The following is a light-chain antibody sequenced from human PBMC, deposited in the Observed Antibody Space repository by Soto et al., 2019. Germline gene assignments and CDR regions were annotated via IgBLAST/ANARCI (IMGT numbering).Light chain of an antibody. CDR1: KLGDKY. Sequence: SYELTQPPSVSVSPGQTASITCSGDKLGDKYACWYQQKPGQSPVLVIYQDSKRPSGIPERFSGSNSGNTATLTISGTQAMDEADYYCQAWDSSIGEVVFGGGTKLTVL. V-gene: IGLV3-1*01. CDR2: QDS. CDR3: QAWDSSIGEVV. J-gene: IGLJ2*01.